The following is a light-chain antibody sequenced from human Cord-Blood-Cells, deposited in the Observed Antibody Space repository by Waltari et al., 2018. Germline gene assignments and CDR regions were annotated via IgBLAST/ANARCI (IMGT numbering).Light chain of an antibody. Sequence: QSALTQSASVSGSPGQSITISCTGTSSDVGGYNYVSWYQQHPGKAPKLMIYEVSNRPSGVANRCSGSKSGNTAALTISGVKAEDEAYYYCSSYTSSSNVVFGGGTKLTVL. CDR3: SSYTSSSNVV. V-gene: IGLV2-14*01. J-gene: IGLJ2*01. CDR2: EVS. CDR1: SSDVGGYNY.